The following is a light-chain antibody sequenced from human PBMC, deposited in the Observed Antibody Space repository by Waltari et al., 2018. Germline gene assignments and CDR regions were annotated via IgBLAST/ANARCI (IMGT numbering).Light chain of an antibody. V-gene: IGKV1-5*03. Sequence: DVQMTQSTSSLSASVGERVTINCRSSQSISFWVAWYQQKPGKVPKLLISKASILESGVPSRFSGSGSGTEFTLTISSLQPDDFATYYCQQYNTFSSATFGQGTKLEI. CDR1: QSISFW. CDR2: KAS. J-gene: IGKJ2*01. CDR3: QQYNTFSSAT.